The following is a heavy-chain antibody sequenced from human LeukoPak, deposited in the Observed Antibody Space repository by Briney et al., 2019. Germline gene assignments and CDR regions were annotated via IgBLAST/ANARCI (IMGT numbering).Heavy chain of an antibody. D-gene: IGHD6-19*01. CDR1: GGSISHFL. CDR3: GRDSLGSGGTYY. CDR2: IYYSGST. J-gene: IGHJ4*02. Sequence: SETLSLTCTISGGSISHFLWSWLRQPPGKGLEGIGYIYYSGSTKYNPSLKSRVAISIDTSKNQFSLKLSSVTAADTAVYYCGRDSLGSGGTYYWGQGTLVTVSS. V-gene: IGHV4-59*01.